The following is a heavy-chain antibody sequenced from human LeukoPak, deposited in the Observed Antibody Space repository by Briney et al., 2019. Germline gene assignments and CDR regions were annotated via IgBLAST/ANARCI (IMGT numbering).Heavy chain of an antibody. J-gene: IGHJ3*02. Sequence: GGSLRLSCAASGFTFSGSAIHWVRQASGKGLEWVGRIRNKANSYATAYAASVKGRFTISRDNAKNTLYLQMDSLRAEDTAVYYCARVAVGGTRAFDIWGQGTTVTVSS. CDR1: GFTFSGSA. V-gene: IGHV3-73*01. CDR2: IRNKANSYAT. D-gene: IGHD6-19*01. CDR3: ARVAVGGTRAFDI.